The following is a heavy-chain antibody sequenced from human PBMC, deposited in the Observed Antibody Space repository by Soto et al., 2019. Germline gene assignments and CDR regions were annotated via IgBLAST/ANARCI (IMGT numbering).Heavy chain of an antibody. D-gene: IGHD4-17*01. CDR3: ARSHYGDYYFDY. CDR1: GFTFGTLW. Sequence: EVQLVESGGGSVQPGGSLRLSCAASGFTFGTLWMSWVRQAPGKGLEWVANIRPDGGEKYHVDSVKGRFTISRDNAKNSLYLQMNSLRAEDTAVYYCARSHYGDYYFDYWGQGTLVTVSS. V-gene: IGHV3-7*05. CDR2: IRPDGGEK. J-gene: IGHJ4*02.